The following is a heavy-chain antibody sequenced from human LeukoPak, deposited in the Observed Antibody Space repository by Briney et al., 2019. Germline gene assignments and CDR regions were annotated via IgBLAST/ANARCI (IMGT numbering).Heavy chain of an antibody. CDR2: ISAYNSNT. CDR3: ARSPMVRGVINDDY. CDR1: GYTFTSYG. J-gene: IGHJ4*02. Sequence: ASVKVSCKASGYTFTSYGISWVRQAPGQGLEWMGWISAYNSNTNYAQKLQGRVIMTTDTSTSTAYMELRSLRSDDTAVYYCARSPMVRGVINDDYWGQGTLVTVSS. V-gene: IGHV1-18*01. D-gene: IGHD3-10*01.